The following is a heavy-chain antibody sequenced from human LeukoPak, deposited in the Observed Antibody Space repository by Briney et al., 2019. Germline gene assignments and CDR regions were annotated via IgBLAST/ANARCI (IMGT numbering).Heavy chain of an antibody. Sequence: SETLSLTCTVSGGSISSYYWSWIRQPPGKGLEWIGYIYYSGSTNYNSSLKSRVTISVDTSENQFSLKLSSVTAADTAVYYCAALGVMHSSGSTVLDYWGQGTLVTVSS. CDR2: IYYSGST. J-gene: IGHJ4*02. D-gene: IGHD6-19*01. V-gene: IGHV4-59*08. CDR3: AALGVMHSSGSTVLDY. CDR1: GGSISSYY.